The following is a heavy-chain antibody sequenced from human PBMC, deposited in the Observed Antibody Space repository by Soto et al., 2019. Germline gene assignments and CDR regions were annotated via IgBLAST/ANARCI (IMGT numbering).Heavy chain of an antibody. CDR1: GFTFGDHA. D-gene: IGHD2-2*01. CDR2: IRSKAYGGTT. CDR3: QYQLLTYYYGIDV. Sequence: PGGSLRLSCIGSGFTFGDHAMSWFRQAPGKGLEWVGFIRSKAYGGTTEYAASVKGRFTISRDDSNSIAYLQMNSLKTEDTAVYYCQYQLLTYYYGIDVRGQGPTVTVSS. V-gene: IGHV3-49*03. J-gene: IGHJ6*02.